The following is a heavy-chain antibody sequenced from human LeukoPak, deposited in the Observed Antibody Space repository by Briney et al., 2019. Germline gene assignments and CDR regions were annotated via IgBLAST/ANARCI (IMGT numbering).Heavy chain of an antibody. Sequence: GASVKVSCKASGYTFINRGIDWVRQAPGQGLEWLGWINAGEGNTKYAQKLQGRVTMTTDTSTSTAYMELRSLRSDDTAVYYCARDLPWTPRRPTMNFDYWGQGTLVTVSS. J-gene: IGHJ4*02. V-gene: IGHV1-18*01. CDR2: INAGEGNT. CDR1: GYTFINRG. CDR3: ARDLPWTPRRPTMNFDY. D-gene: IGHD3/OR15-3a*01.